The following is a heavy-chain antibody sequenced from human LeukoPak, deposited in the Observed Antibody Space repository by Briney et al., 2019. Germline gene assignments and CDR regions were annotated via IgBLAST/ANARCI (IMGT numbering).Heavy chain of an antibody. CDR3: ASVYCGGDCLFDY. Sequence: GGSLRLSCAASGFTFSSYWMSWVRQAPGKGLEWVADIKQDGSEKYYVDSVKGRFTISRDNAKNSLYLQMNSLRAEDTAVYYCASVYCGGDCLFDYWGQGTLVTVSS. J-gene: IGHJ4*02. CDR1: GFTFSSYW. D-gene: IGHD2-21*01. CDR2: IKQDGSEK. V-gene: IGHV3-7*01.